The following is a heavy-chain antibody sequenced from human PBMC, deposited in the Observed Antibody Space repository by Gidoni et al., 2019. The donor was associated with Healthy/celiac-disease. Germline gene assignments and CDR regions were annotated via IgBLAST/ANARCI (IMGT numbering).Heavy chain of an antibody. CDR3: ARCIVVVTATFGGMDV. J-gene: IGHJ6*02. V-gene: IGHV1-69*01. Sequence: QVQLVQSGAEVKKPGSSVKVSCKASGGTFSSYAISWVRQAPGQGLEWMGVIIPIFGTANYAQKFQGRVTITSDESTSTAYMELSSLRSEDTAVYYCARCIVVVTATFGGMDVWGQGTTVTVSS. CDR1: GGTFSSYA. CDR2: IIPIFGTA. D-gene: IGHD2-21*02.